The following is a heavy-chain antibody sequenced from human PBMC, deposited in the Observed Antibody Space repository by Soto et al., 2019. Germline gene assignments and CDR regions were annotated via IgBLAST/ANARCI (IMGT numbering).Heavy chain of an antibody. CDR1: GFTFSSYA. V-gene: IGHV3-23*01. J-gene: IGHJ4*02. Sequence: GGSLRLTCAASGFTFSSYAMSWVRQAPGKGLEWVSAISGSGGSTYYADSVKGRFTISRDNSKNTLYLQMNSLRAEDTAVYYCAKDRDEYSSSPGGGFDYWGQGTLVTVSS. CDR2: ISGSGGST. D-gene: IGHD6-6*01. CDR3: AKDRDEYSSSPGGGFDY.